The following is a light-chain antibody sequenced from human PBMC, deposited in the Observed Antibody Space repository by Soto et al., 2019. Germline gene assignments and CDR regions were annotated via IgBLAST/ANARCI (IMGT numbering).Light chain of an antibody. CDR1: QXVXGTS. CDR3: QQYGGSPRT. CDR2: GAS. Sequence: IVLTQFPDTLSLSPGERATLSCRASQXVXGTSLAWYQHKRGQAPRLLIHGASSRATGIPDRFSGSGSGTDFTLTISRLEPEDFAVYYCQQYGGSPRTFGQGTKVEV. V-gene: IGKV3-20*01. J-gene: IGKJ1*01.